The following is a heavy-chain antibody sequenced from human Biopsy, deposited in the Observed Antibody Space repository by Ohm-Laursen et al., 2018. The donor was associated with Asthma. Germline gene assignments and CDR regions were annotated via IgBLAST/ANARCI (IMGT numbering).Heavy chain of an antibody. D-gene: IGHD5-12*01. V-gene: IGHV1-69*01. Sequence: SSVKVSCKTSGDIFSSFPFSWGRQAPGPGLEWMGGINPLLGSTNYAPRFQGRVTLTADESSSTVYMELSSLTSDDTAVYYCARRNQWLSLSLDFWGQGTLVTVSS. CDR1: GDIFSSFP. J-gene: IGHJ4*02. CDR2: INPLLGST. CDR3: ARRNQWLSLSLDF.